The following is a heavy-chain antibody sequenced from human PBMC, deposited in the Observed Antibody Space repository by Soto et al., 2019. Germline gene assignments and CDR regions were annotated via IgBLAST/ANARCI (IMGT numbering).Heavy chain of an antibody. D-gene: IGHD3-10*01. Sequence: ETLCPTCRVSGASINSYWWSWIRQPAGKGLEWIGRVYSSGTTDCNPSLNSRATLSVETSKNKFSLKLSSVTAADTAVYYCARDIGSYAYGEGYWGQGIQVTVSS. J-gene: IGHJ4*02. CDR1: GASINSYW. CDR2: VYSSGTT. CDR3: ARDIGSYAYGEGY. V-gene: IGHV4-4*07.